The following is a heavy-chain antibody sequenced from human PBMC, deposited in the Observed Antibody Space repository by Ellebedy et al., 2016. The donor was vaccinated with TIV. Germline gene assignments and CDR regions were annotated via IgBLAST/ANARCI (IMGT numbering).Heavy chain of an antibody. J-gene: IGHJ6*02. D-gene: IGHD2-15*01. CDR1: GGSFSDYN. Sequence: SETLSLXXAVYGGSFSDYNWNWIRQSPEKGLEWIGEINQSGGTNYNPSLKSRATISVDTSKSQLSLKVRSVTAADTAVYYCAGLSCYSPSGGEVCEYYYFYGLDVWGQGTTVTVSS. CDR2: INQSGGT. CDR3: AGLSCYSPSGGEVCEYYYFYGLDV. V-gene: IGHV4-34*01.